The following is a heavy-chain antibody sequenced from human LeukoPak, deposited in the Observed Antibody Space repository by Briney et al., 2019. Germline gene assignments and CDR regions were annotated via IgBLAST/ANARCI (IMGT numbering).Heavy chain of an antibody. J-gene: IGHJ4*02. CDR1: GFTFSSYG. CDR3: ARGDGGDY. Sequence: GGSLRLSCAASGFTFSSYGMHWVRQAPGKGLEWVVVISYDGSNKYYADSVKGRFTISRDNAKNSLYLQMESLRAEDTALYHCARGDGGDYWGQGTLVTVSS. CDR2: ISYDGSNK. V-gene: IGHV3-30*03. D-gene: IGHD3-16*01.